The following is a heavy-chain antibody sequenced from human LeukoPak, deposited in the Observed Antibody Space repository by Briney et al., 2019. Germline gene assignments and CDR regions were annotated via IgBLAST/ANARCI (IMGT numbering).Heavy chain of an antibody. CDR3: ARSSGGRTCDFDY. V-gene: IGHV1-8*01. CDR2: MNPNSGNT. CDR1: GYTFTSYD. J-gene: IGHJ4*02. Sequence: ASVKVSCKASGYTFTSYDINWVRQATGQGLEWMGWMNPNSGNTGYAQKFQGRVTMTRSTSISTAYLEVSSLISEDTAVYYCARSSGGRTCDFDYWGQGTPVTVSS. D-gene: IGHD2-15*01.